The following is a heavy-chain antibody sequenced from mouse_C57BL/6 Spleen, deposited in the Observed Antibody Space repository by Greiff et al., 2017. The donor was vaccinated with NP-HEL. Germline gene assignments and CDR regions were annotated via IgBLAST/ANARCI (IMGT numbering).Heavy chain of an antibody. Sequence: VHLVESGAELARPGASVKLSCKASGYTFTSYGISWVKQRTGQGLEWIGEIYPRSGNTYYNEKFKGKATLTADKSSSTAYMELRSLTSEDSAVYFCARYNYGSSHWYFDVWGTGTTVTVSS. CDR1: GYTFTSYG. CDR3: ARYNYGSSHWYFDV. CDR2: IYPRSGNT. V-gene: IGHV1-81*01. J-gene: IGHJ1*03. D-gene: IGHD1-1*01.